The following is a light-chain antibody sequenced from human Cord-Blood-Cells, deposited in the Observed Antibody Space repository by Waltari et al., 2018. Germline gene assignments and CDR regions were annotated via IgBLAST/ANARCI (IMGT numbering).Light chain of an antibody. CDR3: QQYNNWPPYS. Sequence: EIVMTQSPATLSVCPGERATLSCRASQRVSSNLAWYQQKPGQAPRLLIYGAFTRATGIPARFIGSGSGTEFTLTISSLQSEDFAVYYCQQYNNWPPYSFGQGTKLEIK. V-gene: IGKV3-15*01. CDR2: GAF. CDR1: QRVSSN. J-gene: IGKJ2*03.